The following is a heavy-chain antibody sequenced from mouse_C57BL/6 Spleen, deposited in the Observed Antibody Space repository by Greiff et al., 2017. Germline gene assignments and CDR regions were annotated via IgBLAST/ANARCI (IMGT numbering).Heavy chain of an antibody. CDR1: GYTFTSYW. V-gene: IGHV1-64*01. Sequence: QVQLQQPGAELVKPAASVTLSCKASGYTFTSYWMHWVKQRPGQGLEWIGMLHTNSGSHNYNEKFKSKATLTVDKSSSTAYMQLSSLTSADSAVYYCAVNGYYDYWGQGTTLTVSS. CDR2: LHTNSGSH. J-gene: IGHJ2*01. CDR3: AVNGYYDY. D-gene: IGHD2-3*01.